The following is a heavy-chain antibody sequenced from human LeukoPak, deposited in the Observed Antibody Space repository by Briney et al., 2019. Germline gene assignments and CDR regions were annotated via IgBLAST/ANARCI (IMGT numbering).Heavy chain of an antibody. Sequence: SETLSLTCAVYGGSFSGYYWSWIRQPPGKGLEWIGEINHSGSTNYIPSLKSRVTISVDTSKNQFSLKLSSVTAADTAVYYCARSYYYDSSGYLGTPFDYWGQGTLVTVSS. CDR1: GGSFSGYY. J-gene: IGHJ4*02. CDR2: INHSGST. CDR3: ARSYYYDSSGYLGTPFDY. V-gene: IGHV4-34*01. D-gene: IGHD3-22*01.